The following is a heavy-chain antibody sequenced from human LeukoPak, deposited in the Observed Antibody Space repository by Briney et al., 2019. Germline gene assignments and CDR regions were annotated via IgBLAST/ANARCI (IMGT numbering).Heavy chain of an antibody. J-gene: IGHJ4*02. V-gene: IGHV3-33*06. Sequence: GGSLRLSCAASGFTFNTYGMHWVRQAPGKGLEWIAVVWSDGSNRFFADSVEGRFTISRDNSKNTLYLQMNSLRAEDTAVYYCAKSNTESQTTVGNWGQGTLVSVSS. CDR3: AKSNTESQTTVGN. CDR1: GFTFNTYG. D-gene: IGHD1-14*01. CDR2: VWSDGSNR.